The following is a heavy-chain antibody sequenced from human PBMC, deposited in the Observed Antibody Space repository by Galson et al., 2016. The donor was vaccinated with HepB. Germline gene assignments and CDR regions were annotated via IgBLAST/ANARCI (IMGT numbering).Heavy chain of an antibody. D-gene: IGHD1/OR15-1a*01. CDR2: ISYKGTS. CDR3: VGPMGTATSGPYWYFDL. J-gene: IGHJ2*01. Sequence: SETLSLTCTASGGSVYSKNHHWGWIRQPPGKGLEWIGSISYKGTSFYNPSFKSRVTISLDTSRNQFSVKLPSVTAADAALYYCVGPMGTATSGPYWYFDLWGRGTPVFVSS. CDR1: GGSVYSKNHH. V-gene: IGHV4-39*07.